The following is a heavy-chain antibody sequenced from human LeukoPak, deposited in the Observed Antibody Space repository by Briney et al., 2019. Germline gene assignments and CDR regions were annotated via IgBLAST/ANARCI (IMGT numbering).Heavy chain of an antibody. D-gene: IGHD4-23*01. CDR2: IKSKSDGGTT. CDR3: TKSPVAFDY. V-gene: IGHV3-15*01. J-gene: IGHJ4*02. Sequence: GGSLRLSCAASGFTFSNYAMSWVRQAPGKGLEWVGRIKSKSDGGTTDYAAAVKGRFTISRDDSKNTLYLHMNSLKTEDTAVYYCTKSPVAFDYWGQGTLVTVSS. CDR1: GFTFSNYA.